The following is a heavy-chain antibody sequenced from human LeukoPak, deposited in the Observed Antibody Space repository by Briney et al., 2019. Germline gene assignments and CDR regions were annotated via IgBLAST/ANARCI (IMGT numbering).Heavy chain of an antibody. CDR3: ARDRGSGCYYSYYYYYMDV. CDR1: GFTFSSYE. CDR2: IKQDGSEK. D-gene: IGHD3-10*01. Sequence: GGSLRLSCAASGFTFSSYEMNWVRQAPGKGLEWVANIKQDGSEKYYVDSVKGRFTISRDNAKNSLYLQMNSLRAEDTAVYYCARDRGSGCYYSYYYYYMDVWGKGTTVTVSS. V-gene: IGHV3-7*01. J-gene: IGHJ6*03.